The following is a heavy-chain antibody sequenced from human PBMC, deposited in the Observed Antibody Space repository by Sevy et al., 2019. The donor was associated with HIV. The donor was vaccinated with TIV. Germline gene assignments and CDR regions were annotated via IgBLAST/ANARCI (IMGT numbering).Heavy chain of an antibody. CDR3: TRAPYYDFWSGYYYYYGMDV. Sequence: GGSLRLSCTASGFTFGDYAMSWVRQAPGKGLEWVGFIRSKAYGGTTEYAASVKGRFTISRDDSKSIAYLQMNSLKTEDTAVYYCTRAPYYDFWSGYYYYYGMDVWDQGTTVTVSS. D-gene: IGHD3-3*01. CDR2: IRSKAYGGTT. J-gene: IGHJ6*02. CDR1: GFTFGDYA. V-gene: IGHV3-49*04.